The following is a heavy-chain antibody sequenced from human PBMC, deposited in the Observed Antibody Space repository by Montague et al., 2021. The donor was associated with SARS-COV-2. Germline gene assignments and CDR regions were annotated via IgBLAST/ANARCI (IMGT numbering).Heavy chain of an antibody. Sequence: SETLSLTCTVSGGSISSGSYYWGWIRQPPGKGLVWIGSIYYSGSTYYNPSLKSRVTISVDTSKNQFSLKLSSVTAADTAVYYCARQGPFTMIVGKIFDYWGQGTLVTVSS. D-gene: IGHD3-22*01. CDR3: ARQGPFTMIVGKIFDY. J-gene: IGHJ4*02. CDR1: GGSISSGSYY. CDR2: IYYSGST. V-gene: IGHV4-39*01.